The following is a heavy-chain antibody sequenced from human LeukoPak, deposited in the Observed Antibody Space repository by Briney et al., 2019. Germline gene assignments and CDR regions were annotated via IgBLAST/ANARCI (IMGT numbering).Heavy chain of an antibody. J-gene: IGHJ4*02. V-gene: IGHV4-59*08. CDR2: IYGSGST. CDR3: ARHVWLQPFDY. CDR1: GGSISSYY. D-gene: IGHD3-9*01. Sequence: PSETLSLTCTVSGGSISSYYWSWIRQPPGKGLEWIGHIYGSGSTNYNPSLKSRVTLSVDTSKNQFSLKLSSVTAADTAVYYCARHVWLQPFDYWGQGTLVTVSS.